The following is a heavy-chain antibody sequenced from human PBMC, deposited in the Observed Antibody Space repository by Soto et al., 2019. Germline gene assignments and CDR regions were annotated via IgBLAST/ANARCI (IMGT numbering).Heavy chain of an antibody. CDR1: GFSLSTSGMC. J-gene: IGHJ4*02. CDR2: IDWDDDK. Sequence: GSGPTLVNPTQTLTLTCTFSGFSLSTSGMCVSWIRQPPGKALEWLARIDWDDDKYYSTSLKTRLTISKDTSKNQVVLTMTNMDPVDTATYYCARSHTVTTSGYFDYWGQGTLVTVSS. CDR3: ARSHTVTTSGYFDY. D-gene: IGHD4-17*01. V-gene: IGHV2-70*11.